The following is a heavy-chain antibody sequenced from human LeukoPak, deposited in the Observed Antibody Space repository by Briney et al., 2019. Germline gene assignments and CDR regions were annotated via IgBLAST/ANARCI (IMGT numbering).Heavy chain of an antibody. CDR2: INHSGST. D-gene: IGHD2-15*01. Sequence: SETLSLTCAVYGGSFSGYYWSWIRQPPGKGLEWIGEINHSGSTNYNPSLKSRVTISVDTSKNQFSLKLSSVTAADTAVYYCARGSLNCSGGSCYRRWFDPWGQGTLVTVFS. V-gene: IGHV4-34*01. CDR1: GGSFSGYY. CDR3: ARGSLNCSGGSCYRRWFDP. J-gene: IGHJ5*02.